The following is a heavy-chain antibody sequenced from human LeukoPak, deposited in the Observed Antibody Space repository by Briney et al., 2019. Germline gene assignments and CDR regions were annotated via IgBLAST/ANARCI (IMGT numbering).Heavy chain of an antibody. J-gene: IGHJ6*03. V-gene: IGHV1-46*01. CDR3: ARDGGYSSSWYDYYYYMDV. CDR1: GYTFTSYY. CDR2: SNPSGGST. D-gene: IGHD6-13*01. Sequence: ASVKVSCKASGYTFTSYYMHWVRQAPGQGLEWMGISNPSGGSTSYAQKFQGRVTMTRDTSTSTVYMELSSLRSEDTAVYYCARDGGYSSSWYDYYYYMDVWGKGTTVTVSS.